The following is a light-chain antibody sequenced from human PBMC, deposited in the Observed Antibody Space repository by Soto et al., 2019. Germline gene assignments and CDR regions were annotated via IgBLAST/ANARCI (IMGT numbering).Light chain of an antibody. V-gene: IGKV3-15*01. J-gene: IGKJ5*01. CDR2: DAS. CDR3: QQYNNWPLIT. CDR1: QSFRGL. Sequence: EVVLTQSPITLSLAPRERATLSCRASQSFRGLLAWYQQKPGQAPRLLIYDASTRATGIPARFSGSGSGTEFTLTISSLQSEDFAVYYCQQYNNWPLITFGQGTRLEIK.